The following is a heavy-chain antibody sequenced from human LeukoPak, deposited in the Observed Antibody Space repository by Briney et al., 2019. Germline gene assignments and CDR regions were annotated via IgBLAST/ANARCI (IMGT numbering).Heavy chain of an antibody. D-gene: IGHD5-12*01. Sequence: PSETLPLTCAVYGGSFTGYYWSWVRQFPGKGLEWIGEIKYSGSTNYNPSLKSRVTISVDTSKKQFSLRLRSVTAADTAVYYCARSNIVPTPFDYWGQGTLVTVSS. CDR1: GGSFTGYY. V-gene: IGHV4-34*01. CDR2: IKYSGST. J-gene: IGHJ4*02. CDR3: ARSNIVPTPFDY.